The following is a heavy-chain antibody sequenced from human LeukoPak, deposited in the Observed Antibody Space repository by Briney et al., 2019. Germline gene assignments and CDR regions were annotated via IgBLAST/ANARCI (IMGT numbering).Heavy chain of an antibody. V-gene: IGHV3-21*01. CDR3: ARDKDDPWGIVVVTPDY. J-gene: IGHJ4*02. Sequence: GGSLRLSCAASGFTFSSYSMNWVRQAPGKGLEWVSSIRSSSSYIYYADSGKGRFTISRDNAKNSLYLQMNSLRAEDTAVYYCARDKDDPWGIVVVTPDYWGQGTLVTVSS. D-gene: IGHD3-22*01. CDR1: GFTFSSYS. CDR2: IRSSSSYI.